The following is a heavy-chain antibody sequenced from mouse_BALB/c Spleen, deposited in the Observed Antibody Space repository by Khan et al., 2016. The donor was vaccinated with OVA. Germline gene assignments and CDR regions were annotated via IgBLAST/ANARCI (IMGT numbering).Heavy chain of an antibody. Sequence: EVQLQESGPGLAKPSQSLSLTCTVTGYSIISGYGWNWIRQFPGNKQEWMGYISYSGSTNYNPYLTSRISITRATSNNQFCRKLNSVTTEDTATYYSARTARIKYWGQGTTLTVSS. V-gene: IGHV3-1*02. CDR1: GYSIISGYG. CDR3: ARTARIKY. J-gene: IGHJ2*01. CDR2: ISYSGST. D-gene: IGHD1-2*01.